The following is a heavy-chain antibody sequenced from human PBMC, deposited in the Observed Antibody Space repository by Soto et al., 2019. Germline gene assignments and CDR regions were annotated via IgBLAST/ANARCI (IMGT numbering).Heavy chain of an antibody. D-gene: IGHD3-10*01. CDR2: IYYSGST. J-gene: IGHJ4*02. Sequence: PSETLSLTCTVSGGSISSGGYYWSWIRQHPGKGLEWIGYIYYSGSTYYNPSLKSRVTISVDTSKNQFSLKLSSVTAADTAVYYCASLTYYGSGSYYNSSDYWGQGTLVTVSS. CDR1: GGSISSGGYY. CDR3: ASLTYYGSGSYYNSSDY. V-gene: IGHV4-31*03.